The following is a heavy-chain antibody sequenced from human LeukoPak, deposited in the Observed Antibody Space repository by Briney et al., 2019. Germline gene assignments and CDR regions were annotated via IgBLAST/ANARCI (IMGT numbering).Heavy chain of an antibody. Sequence: GGSLRLSCAASGFTFSSYSMNWVRQAPGKGLEWVSAISGSGGSTYYADSVKGRFTISRDNSKNTLYLQMNSLRAEDTAVYYCAKGAYGVDAFDIWGQGTMVTVSS. D-gene: IGHD4-17*01. CDR2: ISGSGGST. V-gene: IGHV3-23*01. CDR1: GFTFSSYS. CDR3: AKGAYGVDAFDI. J-gene: IGHJ3*02.